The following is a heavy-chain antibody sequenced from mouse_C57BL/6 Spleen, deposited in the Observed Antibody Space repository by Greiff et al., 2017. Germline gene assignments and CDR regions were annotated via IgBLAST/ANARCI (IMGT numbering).Heavy chain of an antibody. D-gene: IGHD2-1*01. V-gene: IGHV1-20*01. CDR2: INPYNGDT. CDR3: ARGPYGNLDY. J-gene: IGHJ2*01. Sequence: VQLKESGPELVKPGDSVKISCKASGYSFTGYFMNWVMQSHGKSLEWIGRINPYNGDTFYNQKFKGKATLTVDKSSSPAHMALRSLTSEDSAVYYCARGPYGNLDYWGQGTTLTVSS. CDR1: GYSFTGYF.